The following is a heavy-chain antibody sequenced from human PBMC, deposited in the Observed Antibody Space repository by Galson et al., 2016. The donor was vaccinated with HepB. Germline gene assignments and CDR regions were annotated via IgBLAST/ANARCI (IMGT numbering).Heavy chain of an antibody. CDR1: GFTSSNYD. CDR3: AILGMYYRDTSDYFTEDF. J-gene: IGHJ4*02. V-gene: IGHV3-23*01. CDR2: VRASGNGGST. Sequence: SLRLSCAASGFTSSNYDMSWVRQAPGKGLQWVSVVRASGNGGSTHYADSVKVRFTISTDTSKNTLYLQMNSLRAEDTAVYYCAILGMYYRDTSDYFTEDFWGQGTLVTVSS. D-gene: IGHD3-22*01.